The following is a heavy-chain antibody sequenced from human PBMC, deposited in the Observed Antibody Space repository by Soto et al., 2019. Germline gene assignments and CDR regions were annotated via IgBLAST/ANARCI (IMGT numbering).Heavy chain of an antibody. CDR3: ARSEGLTAAAFYYGMDV. V-gene: IGHV4-59*01. Sequence: PSETLSLTCTVSGGPISSYYWSWIRQPPGKGLEWIGYIYYSGSTNYNPSLKSRVTISVDTSKNQFSLKLSSVTAADTAVYYCARSEGLTAAAFYYGMDVWGQGTTVTVSS. CDR1: GGPISSYY. D-gene: IGHD2-2*01. J-gene: IGHJ6*02. CDR2: IYYSGST.